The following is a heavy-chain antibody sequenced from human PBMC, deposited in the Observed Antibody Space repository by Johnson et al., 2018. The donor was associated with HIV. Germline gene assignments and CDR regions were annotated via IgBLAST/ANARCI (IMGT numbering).Heavy chain of an antibody. CDR1: GFTFSTYG. CDR3: ARDPPGTTAGAFDI. J-gene: IGHJ3*02. Sequence: MLLVESGGGVVQPGRSLRLSCAASGFTFSTYGMHWVRQAPGKGLESISYISISGRPIYYADSVKGRFTMSRDNAKKSLYLQMNSLRAEDTAVYYCARDPPGTTAGAFDIWGQGTMVTVSS. D-gene: IGHD1-7*01. V-gene: IGHV3-48*04. CDR2: ISISGRPI.